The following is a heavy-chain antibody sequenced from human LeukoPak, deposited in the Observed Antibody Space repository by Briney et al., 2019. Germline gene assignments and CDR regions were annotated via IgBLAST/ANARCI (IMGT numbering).Heavy chain of an antibody. CDR3: ARVRSWTYFDY. CDR2: INPNSGGT. D-gene: IGHD6-13*01. CDR1: GYTFTGYY. J-gene: IGHJ4*02. V-gene: IGHV1-2*02. Sequence: GDSVKVSCKASGYTFTGYYLHWVRQAPGQGLEWMGWINPNSGGTNYAQKFQGRVTMTRDTSISTAYMELSRLRSDDTAVYYCARVRSWTYFDYWGQGTLVTVSS.